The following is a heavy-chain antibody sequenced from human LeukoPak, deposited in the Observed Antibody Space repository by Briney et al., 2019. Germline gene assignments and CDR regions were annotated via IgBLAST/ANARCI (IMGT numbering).Heavy chain of an antibody. CDR1: AGSISSSRYY. J-gene: IGHJ4*02. D-gene: IGHD6-25*01. V-gene: IGHV4-39*07. CDR3: ARRVATAAPFDY. Sequence: SETLSLTCTGTAGSISSSRYYWGWIRLPPRKGLEWIGSIYYSGSTYYNPSLKSRVTISVDTSKNQFSLKLSSVTAADTAVYYCARRVATAAPFDYWGQGTLVTVSS. CDR2: IYYSGST.